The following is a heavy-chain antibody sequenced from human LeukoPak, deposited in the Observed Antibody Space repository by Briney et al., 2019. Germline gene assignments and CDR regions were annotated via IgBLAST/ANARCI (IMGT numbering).Heavy chain of an antibody. V-gene: IGHV4-34*01. CDR1: GGSFSGYY. J-gene: IGHJ4*02. D-gene: IGHD6-6*01. CDR2: INHSGST. CDR3: ARGRVYIAAFSPTGDY. Sequence: SETLSLTCAVYGGSFSGYYWSWIRQPPGKGLEWIGEINHSGSTNYNPSLKSRVTISVDTSKNQFSLKLSSVTAADTAVYYCARGRVYIAAFSPTGDYWGQGTLVTVSS.